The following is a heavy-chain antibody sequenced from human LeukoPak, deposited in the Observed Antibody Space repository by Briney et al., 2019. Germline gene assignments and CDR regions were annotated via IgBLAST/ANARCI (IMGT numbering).Heavy chain of an antibody. CDR2: IVVGSGNT. V-gene: IGHV1-58*01. CDR3: AADCDILTGYRANFDY. J-gene: IGHJ4*02. Sequence: SVKVSCKASGFTFTSSAVQWVRQARGQRLEWIGWIVVGSGNTNYAQKFQERVTITRDMSTSTAYMELSSLRSEDTAVYYCAADCDILTGYRANFDYWGQGTLVTVSS. CDR1: GFTFTSSA. D-gene: IGHD3-9*01.